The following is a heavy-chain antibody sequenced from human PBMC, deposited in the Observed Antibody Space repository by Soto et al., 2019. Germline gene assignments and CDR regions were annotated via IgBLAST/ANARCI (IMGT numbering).Heavy chain of an antibody. V-gene: IGHV3-23*01. J-gene: IGHJ4*02. Sequence: EVQLLESGGGLVQPGGSLRLSCAASRFTFSSYAMSWVRQAPGKGLEWVSAISGSGGSTYYADSVKGRFTISRDNSKNTLYLQMNSLRAEDTAVYYCAKGWFVTVTNDYFDYWGQGTLVTVSS. D-gene: IGHD4-4*01. CDR1: RFTFSSYA. CDR2: ISGSGGST. CDR3: AKGWFVTVTNDYFDY.